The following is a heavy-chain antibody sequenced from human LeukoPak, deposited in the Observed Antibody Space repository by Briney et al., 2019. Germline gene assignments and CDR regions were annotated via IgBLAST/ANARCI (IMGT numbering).Heavy chain of an antibody. CDR3: ARHRAEMATITDDAFDM. V-gene: IGHV4-4*09. CDR2: IYSTGST. J-gene: IGHJ3*02. CDR1: GSSLGTYS. Sequence: SETLSLTCTVAGSSLGTYSWSCIRQPPGKGLGWIGYIYSTGSTHYTPSLKSRATMSLDTSKNQFSLRLSSVTAADTAVFYCARHRAEMATITDDAFDMWGQGTMVTVSS. D-gene: IGHD5-24*01.